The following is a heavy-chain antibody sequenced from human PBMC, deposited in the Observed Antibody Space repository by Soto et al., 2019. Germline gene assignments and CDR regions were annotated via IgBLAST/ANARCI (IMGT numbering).Heavy chain of an antibody. V-gene: IGHV3-30*18. CDR3: AKEIRYFDWSPGAFDI. Sequence: GGSLRLSCAASGFTFSSYGMHWVRQAPGKGLEWVAVISYDGSNKYYADSVKGRFTISRDNSKNTLYLQMNSLRAEDTAVYYCAKEIRYFDWSPGAFDIWGQGTMVTVSS. D-gene: IGHD3-9*01. CDR2: ISYDGSNK. J-gene: IGHJ3*02. CDR1: GFTFSSYG.